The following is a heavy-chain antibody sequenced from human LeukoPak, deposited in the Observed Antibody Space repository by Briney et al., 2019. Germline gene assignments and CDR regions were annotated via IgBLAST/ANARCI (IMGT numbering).Heavy chain of an antibody. J-gene: IGHJ4*02. CDR1: GFTVSNSW. Sequence: GGSLRLSCAASGFTVSNSWMFWVRQAPGKGLMYVSEINNDGNRIRYVDSVKGRFTISRDGTKNTLFLQMNSLRDDDTAMYYCARGGLPGGFDYWGQGILVTVSS. D-gene: IGHD7-27*01. V-gene: IGHV3-74*01. CDR3: ARGGLPGGFDY. CDR2: INNDGNRI.